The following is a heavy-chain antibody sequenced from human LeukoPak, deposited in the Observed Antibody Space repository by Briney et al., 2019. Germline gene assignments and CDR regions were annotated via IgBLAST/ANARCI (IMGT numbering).Heavy chain of an antibody. CDR1: GGSISSYY. Sequence: PSETLSLTCTVSGGSISSYYWSWIRQPPGKGLEWIGYIYYSGSTIYNPSLKSRVTISVDTSKNQFSLKLSSVTAADTAVYYCARYYDFWSGYPGMDVWGQGTTVTVSS. CDR3: ARYYDFWSGYPGMDV. CDR2: IYYSGST. V-gene: IGHV4-59*01. J-gene: IGHJ6*02. D-gene: IGHD3-3*01.